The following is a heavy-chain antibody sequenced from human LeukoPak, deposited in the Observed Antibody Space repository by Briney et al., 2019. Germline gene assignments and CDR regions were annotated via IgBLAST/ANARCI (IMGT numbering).Heavy chain of an antibody. CDR3: ARDETIYYGSGTLTGDY. J-gene: IGHJ4*02. CDR1: EYLFTGYY. D-gene: IGHD3-10*01. V-gene: IGHV1-2*02. CDR2: INPNSGAT. Sequence: VASLKVSCKASEYLFTGYYMHWVRQAPGLGLQWMGSINPNSGATNYAQTFEGRITLTRDTSISTAYMELSRLRSDDTAVYYCARDETIYYGSGTLTGDYWGQGTLVTVSS.